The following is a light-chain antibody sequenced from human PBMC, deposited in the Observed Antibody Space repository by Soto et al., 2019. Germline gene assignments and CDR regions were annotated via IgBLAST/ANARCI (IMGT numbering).Light chain of an antibody. V-gene: IGKV3-15*01. CDR1: QSVSNN. J-gene: IGKJ5*01. Sequence: EIVMTQSPATLSVSPGERATLSCRASQSVSNNLAWYQQKPGQAPRLLIYAASTRATGIPARFSGSGSGTDFTLTISDLQSEDFAVYYCQQYNNWPPMTFGQGTRLEIK. CDR2: AAS. CDR3: QQYNNWPPMT.